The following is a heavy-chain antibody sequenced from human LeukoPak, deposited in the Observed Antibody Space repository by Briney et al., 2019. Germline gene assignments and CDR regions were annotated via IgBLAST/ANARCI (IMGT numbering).Heavy chain of an antibody. CDR2: ISGSGGGT. V-gene: IGHV3-23*01. Sequence: GSLRLSCAASGFTFSSYGMIWVRQAPGKGLEWVSAISGSGGGTYYADSVKGRFTISRVNSKDSLYLEMNSLRGEDTAVYYCAKGAGYYPYAAFDIWGQGAMVTVSS. CDR1: GFTFSSYG. CDR3: AKGAGYYPYAAFDI. J-gene: IGHJ3*02. D-gene: IGHD3-22*01.